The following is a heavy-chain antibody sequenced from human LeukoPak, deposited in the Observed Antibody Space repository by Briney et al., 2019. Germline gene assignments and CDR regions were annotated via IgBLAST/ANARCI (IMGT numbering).Heavy chain of an antibody. V-gene: IGHV4-39*07. Sequence: SETLSLTCTVSGGSISSTSYTWGWTRQPPGKGLEWIGSTYYSGSTYYNPSLKSRVTISVDTSKNQFSLKLSSVTAADTAVYYCARDQYSSGWLGVGDWFDPWGQGTLVTVSS. CDR2: TYYSGST. CDR3: ARDQYSSGWLGVGDWFDP. J-gene: IGHJ5*02. CDR1: GGSISSTSYT. D-gene: IGHD6-19*01.